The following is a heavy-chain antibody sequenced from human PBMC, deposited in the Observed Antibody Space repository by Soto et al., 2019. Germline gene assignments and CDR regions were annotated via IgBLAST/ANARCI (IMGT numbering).Heavy chain of an antibody. Sequence: VKVSCKASGYSFTGYYMHWVRQAPGQGLEWMGWIIPHSGETNYAQKFQARVTLTRDTSISTAYMQLSGLTSDDTAVYYCAGANDNFTNRAHSRWGQGTLVTVAS. J-gene: IGHJ4*02. CDR1: GYSFTGYY. CDR2: IIPHSGET. D-gene: IGHD1-1*01. CDR3: AGANDNFTNRAHSR. V-gene: IGHV1-2*02.